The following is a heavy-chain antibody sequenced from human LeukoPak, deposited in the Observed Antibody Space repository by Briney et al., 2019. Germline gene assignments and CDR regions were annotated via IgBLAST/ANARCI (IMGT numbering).Heavy chain of an antibody. Sequence: PGGSLRLSCAASGFTFSSYAMSWVRQAPGKGLEWVSAIRGSGGSTYYADSVKGRFTISRDNSKNTLYLQMNSLRAEDTAVYYCAKGMYSSGWLFDYWGQGTLVTVSS. CDR2: IRGSGGST. V-gene: IGHV3-23*01. CDR3: AKGMYSSGWLFDY. D-gene: IGHD6-19*01. CDR1: GFTFSSYA. J-gene: IGHJ4*02.